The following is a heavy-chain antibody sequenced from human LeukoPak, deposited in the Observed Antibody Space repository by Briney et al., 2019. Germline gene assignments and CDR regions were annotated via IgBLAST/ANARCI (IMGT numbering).Heavy chain of an antibody. J-gene: IGHJ3*02. CDR2: IWYDGSNK. D-gene: IGHD6-13*01. V-gene: IGHV3-33*01. CDR1: GFTFSSYG. CDR3: ARGYSSSPRGAFDI. Sequence: SGGSLRLSCAASGFTFSSYGMHWVRQAPGKGLEWVALIWYDGSNKYYADSVKGRLTISRDNAKNSLYLQMNSLRAEDTAVYYCARGYSSSPRGAFDIWGQGTMVTVSS.